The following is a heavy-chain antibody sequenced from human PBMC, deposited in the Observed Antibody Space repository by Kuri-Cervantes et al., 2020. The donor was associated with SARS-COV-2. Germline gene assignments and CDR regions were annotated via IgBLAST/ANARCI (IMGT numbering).Heavy chain of an antibody. Sequence: ASVKVSCKASGYTFTSYDINWVRQATGQGLEWMGWMNPNSGNTGYAQKFQGRVTMTRNTSISTAYMELSSLRSEDTAVYYCARPGGNYYYYYGMDVWGQGTTVTVSS. CDR2: MNPNSGNT. V-gene: IGHV1-8*01. J-gene: IGHJ6*02. CDR1: GYTFTSYD. D-gene: IGHD1-26*01. CDR3: ARPGGNYYYYYGMDV.